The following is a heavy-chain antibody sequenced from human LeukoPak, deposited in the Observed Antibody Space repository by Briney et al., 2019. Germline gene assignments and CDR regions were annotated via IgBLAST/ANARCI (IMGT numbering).Heavy chain of an antibody. D-gene: IGHD4-17*01. CDR3: AREGDYDEFIDY. V-gene: IGHV4-61*02. CDR2: IYTSGST. J-gene: IGHJ4*02. Sequence: PSETLSLTCTVSGGSIGSGSYYWSWTRQPAGKGLEWIGRIYTSGSTNYNPSLKSRVTISVDTSKNQFSLKLSSVTAADTAAYYCAREGDYDEFIDYWGQGTLVTVSS. CDR1: GGSIGSGSYY.